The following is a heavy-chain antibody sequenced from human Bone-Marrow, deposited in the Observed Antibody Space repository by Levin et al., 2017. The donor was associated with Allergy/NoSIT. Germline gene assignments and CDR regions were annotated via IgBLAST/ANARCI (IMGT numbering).Heavy chain of an antibody. V-gene: IGHV3-23*01. CDR2: ISSSGANS. D-gene: IGHD2-15*01. CDR1: GFTFNSFP. Sequence: RAGGSLRLSCAASGFTFNSFPMNWVRQAPGKGLEWVSAISSSGANSYYADSVKGRFTSSRDNSKNTLYLQMSSLRADDTAVYYCARDGAVGSCSGGSCYDYWGQGTLVIVSS. CDR3: ARDGAVGSCSGGSCYDY. J-gene: IGHJ4*02.